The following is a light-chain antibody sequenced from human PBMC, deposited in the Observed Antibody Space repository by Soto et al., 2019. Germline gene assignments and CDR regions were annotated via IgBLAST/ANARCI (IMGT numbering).Light chain of an antibody. V-gene: IGKV3-11*01. CDR3: QQRSNWPPGFLT. CDR2: DAS. CDR1: QSVSSY. J-gene: IGKJ4*01. Sequence: EIVLTQSPVTLSLSPGERATLSCGASQSVSSYLAWYQQKPGQAPRLLIYDASNRATGIPARFSGSGSGTDFTLTISSLEPEDFAVYYRQQRSNWPPGFLTIGGGTKVEIK.